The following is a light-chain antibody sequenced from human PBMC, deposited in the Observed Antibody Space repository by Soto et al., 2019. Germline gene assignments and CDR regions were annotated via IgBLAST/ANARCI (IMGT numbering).Light chain of an antibody. V-gene: IGLV2-14*01. CDR1: SSDVGGYKY. J-gene: IGLJ1*01. Sequence: QSALTQPASVSGSPGQSITISCTGTSSDVGGYKYVSWYQQHPAKAPKLMIYEVSNRPSGLSNRFSGSKSGNTASLTISGLQAEDEADYYCCSYTSSSTYVFGTGTKLTVL. CDR3: CSYTSSSTYV. CDR2: EVS.